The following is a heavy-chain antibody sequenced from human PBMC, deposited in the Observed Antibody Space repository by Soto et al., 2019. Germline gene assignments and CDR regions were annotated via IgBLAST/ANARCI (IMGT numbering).Heavy chain of an antibody. CDR3: ARARRRIAGDPNWFDP. CDR1: GDSISSGDYY. CDR2: IYYSGST. D-gene: IGHD6-13*01. V-gene: IGHV4-30-4*01. Sequence: SETLSLTCTVSGDSISSGDYYWSWIRQPPGKGLEWIGYIYYSGSTYYNPSLKSRVTISVDTSKNQFSLKLSSVTAADTAVYYCARARRRIAGDPNWFDPWGQGTLVTVSS. J-gene: IGHJ5*02.